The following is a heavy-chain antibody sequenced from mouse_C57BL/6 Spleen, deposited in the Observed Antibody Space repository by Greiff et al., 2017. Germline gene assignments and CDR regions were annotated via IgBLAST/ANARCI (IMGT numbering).Heavy chain of an antibody. CDR2: IWSGGST. D-gene: IGHD2-2*01. J-gene: IGHJ4*01. CDR1: GFSLTSYG. V-gene: IGHV2-2*01. Sequence: QVQLKESGPGLVQPSQSLSITCTVSGFSLTSYGVHWVRQSPGKGLEWLGVIWSGGSTDYNAAFISRLSISKDNSTSQVFFKMNSRQADDTAIYYCARIYYGYDKDAMDYWGQGTSVTVSS. CDR3: ARIYYGYDKDAMDY.